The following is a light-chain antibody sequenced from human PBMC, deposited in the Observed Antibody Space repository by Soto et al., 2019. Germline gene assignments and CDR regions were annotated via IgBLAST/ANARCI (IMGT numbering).Light chain of an antibody. CDR3: SSYAGSNHVV. Sequence: QSALTQPPSASGSPGQSVSISCTGISSDVGGYNYVSWYQQHPGKAPKLVIYEVTKRPSGVPDRFSGSKSGNTASLTVSGLHAEDEAYYYCSSYAGSNHVVFGGGTKVTVL. CDR1: SSDVGGYNY. J-gene: IGLJ2*01. V-gene: IGLV2-8*01. CDR2: EVT.